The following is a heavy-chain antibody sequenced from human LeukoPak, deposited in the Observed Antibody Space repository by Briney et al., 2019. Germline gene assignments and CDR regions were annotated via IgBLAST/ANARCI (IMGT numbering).Heavy chain of an antibody. CDR3: ARSPLNRGYFDY. CDR2: IYYSGST. CDR1: GGSISSSSYY. Sequence: SETLSLTCTVSGGSISSSSYYWGWIRQPPGKGLEWIGSIYYSGSTYYNPSLKSRVTISVDTSKNQFSLKLSSVTAADTAVYYCARSPLNRGYFDYWGQGTLVTVSS. D-gene: IGHD3-10*01. V-gene: IGHV4-39*07. J-gene: IGHJ4*02.